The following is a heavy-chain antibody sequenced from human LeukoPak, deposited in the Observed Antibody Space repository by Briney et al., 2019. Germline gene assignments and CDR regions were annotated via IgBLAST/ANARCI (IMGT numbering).Heavy chain of an antibody. CDR3: ARVSSVTIFGVVLIGANWFDP. CDR2: ISAYNGNT. J-gene: IGHJ5*02. Sequence: ASVKVSCKASGYTFTSYGISWVRQAPGQGLEWMGWISAYNGNTNYAQKLQGRVTMTTDTSTSTAYMELRSLRSDDTAVYYCARVSSVTIFGVVLIGANWFDPWGQGTLVTVSS. D-gene: IGHD3-3*01. V-gene: IGHV1-18*01. CDR1: GYTFTSYG.